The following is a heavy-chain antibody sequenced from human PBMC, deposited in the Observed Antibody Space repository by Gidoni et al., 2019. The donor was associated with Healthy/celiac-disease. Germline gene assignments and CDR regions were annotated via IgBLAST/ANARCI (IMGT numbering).Heavy chain of an antibody. CDR3: ARDREEYSSSSLDY. CDR2: ISSSSSYI. D-gene: IGHD6-6*01. J-gene: IGHJ4*02. Sequence: EVQLVESGGGLVKPGGSLRLSCAASGFTFRSYSMNWVRQAPGKGLELVSSISSSSSYIYYADSVKGPFTISRDNAKNSLYLQMNSLRAEDTAVYYCARDREEYSSSSLDYWGQGTLVTVSS. CDR1: GFTFRSYS. V-gene: IGHV3-21*01.